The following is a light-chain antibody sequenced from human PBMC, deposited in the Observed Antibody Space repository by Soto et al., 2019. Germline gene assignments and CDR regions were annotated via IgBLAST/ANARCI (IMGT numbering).Light chain of an antibody. CDR3: QSYDSSLSGSQV. CDR1: SSNIGAGYD. J-gene: IGLJ1*01. V-gene: IGLV1-40*01. CDR2: GNS. Sequence: QSALTQPPSVSGAPGQRVTISCTGSSSNIGAGYDVHWYQQLPGTAPNLLIYGNSNRPSGVPDRFSGSKSGTSASLAITGLRAEDEADYYCQSYDSSLSGSQVFGTGTKVTVL.